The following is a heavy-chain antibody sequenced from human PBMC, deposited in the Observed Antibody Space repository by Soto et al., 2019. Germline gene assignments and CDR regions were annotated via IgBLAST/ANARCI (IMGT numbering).Heavy chain of an antibody. V-gene: IGHV4-4*02. CDR1: GASISNTYW. CDR2: IYHTGTT. J-gene: IGHJ5*02. Sequence: SETLSLTCFVSGASISNTYWWSWVRQTPGKRLEWIGQIYHTGTTSYNPSLKNRVTISLDKSNNQFSLRLTSMTAADTAVYYCATLPPRIVVVMTDLPTWGQGTLVTVSS. D-gene: IGHD2-15*01. CDR3: ATLPPRIVVVMTDLPT.